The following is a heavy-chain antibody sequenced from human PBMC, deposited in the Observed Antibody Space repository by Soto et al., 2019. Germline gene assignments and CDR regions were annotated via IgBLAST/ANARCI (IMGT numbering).Heavy chain of an antibody. CDR3: ARGRNGYSSSWYVD. V-gene: IGHV4-34*01. J-gene: IGHJ4*02. Sequence: QVQVQQWGAGLLKPSETLSLTCAVYGGPFSGYYWSWIRQPPGKGLEWIGEINHSGSTHYNPSLKSRVIISVDTSKNQFSLKLNSVTAADTAIYYCARGRNGYSSSWYVDWGQGTLVTVSS. CDR1: GGPFSGYY. D-gene: IGHD6-13*01. CDR2: INHSGST.